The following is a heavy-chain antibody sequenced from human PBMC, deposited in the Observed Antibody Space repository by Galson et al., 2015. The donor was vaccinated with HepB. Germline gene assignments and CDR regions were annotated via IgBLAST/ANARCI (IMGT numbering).Heavy chain of an antibody. CDR2: IWYDGSIK. CDR3: ARDKFTYSSSWTYYFDQ. Sequence: SLRLSCAASGFIFSSYGMHWVRQAPGKGLEWVATIWYDGSIKYYADSVKGRFTISRDNSKNTLYLQMNNLRAEDTAVYYCARDKFTYSSSWTYYFDQWGQGTLVTVSS. J-gene: IGHJ4*02. V-gene: IGHV3-33*01. CDR1: GFIFSSYG. D-gene: IGHD6-13*01.